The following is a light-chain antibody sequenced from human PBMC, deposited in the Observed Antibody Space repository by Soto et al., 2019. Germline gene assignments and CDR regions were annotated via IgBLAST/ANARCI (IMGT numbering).Light chain of an antibody. Sequence: DIQLTQSPSFLSASVGDRVTITCRASQSISSYLNRYQQKPGKAPKLLIYAASTLQSGVPSRFSGSGSGTEFTLTISSLQPEDFATYSCQQLNSYPLTFGGGTKVDIK. CDR3: QQLNSYPLT. V-gene: IGKV1-9*01. CDR1: QSISSY. CDR2: AAS. J-gene: IGKJ4*01.